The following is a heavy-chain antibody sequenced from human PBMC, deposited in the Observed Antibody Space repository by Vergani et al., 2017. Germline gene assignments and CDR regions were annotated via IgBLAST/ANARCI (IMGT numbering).Heavy chain of an antibody. Sequence: QVQLQQWGAGLLKPSETLSLTCAVYGGSFSGYYWSWIRQPPGKGLEWIGEINHSGSTNYNPSLKSRVTISVDTSKNQFSLKLSSVTAADTAVYYCARGQHCGGDYFDYWGQGTLVTVSS. J-gene: IGHJ4*02. D-gene: IGHD2-21*01. V-gene: IGHV4-34*01. CDR2: INHSGST. CDR1: GGSFSGYY. CDR3: ARGQHCGGDYFDY.